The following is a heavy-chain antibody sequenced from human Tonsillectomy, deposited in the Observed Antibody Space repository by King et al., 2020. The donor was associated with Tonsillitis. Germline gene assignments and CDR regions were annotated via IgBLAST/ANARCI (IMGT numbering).Heavy chain of an antibody. CDR3: ARSTLLHIVVVPADMDYYYYMDV. CDR1: GDSISGGSYY. D-gene: IGHD2-2*01. J-gene: IGHJ6*03. V-gene: IGHV4-61*02. CDR2: IYSSGST. Sequence: VPLQESGPGLEKPSQTLSLTCTVSGDSISGGSYYWHWIRQPAGMGLEWIGLIYSSGSTKYNPSLKSRVTMSVDTSKNQFSLKLSSVTAADTAVYYCARSTLLHIVVVPADMDYYYYMDVWGKGTSVTVSS.